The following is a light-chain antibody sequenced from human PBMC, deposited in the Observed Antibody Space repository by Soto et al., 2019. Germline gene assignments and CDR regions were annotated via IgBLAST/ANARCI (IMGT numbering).Light chain of an antibody. CDR1: QYISSN. Sequence: DIVMTQSPATLSESPGERVTLSCRASQYISSNLAWYQQKPGQPPRLLIYDATSRATGIPSRFSGSGSGTDFPLTIISLQSEDFAVYFCQQYHDWPPLTFGGGTKVEIK. V-gene: IGKV3D-15*01. CDR2: DAT. J-gene: IGKJ4*01. CDR3: QQYHDWPPLT.